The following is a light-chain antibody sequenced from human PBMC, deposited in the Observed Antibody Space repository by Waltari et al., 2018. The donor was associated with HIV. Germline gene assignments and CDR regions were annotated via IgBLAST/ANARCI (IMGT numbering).Light chain of an antibody. Sequence: QSVLTQPPSASGTPGQRVTIRCSGSSFNIGRNFVSWYQQLPGAAPKLLIYRNNQRPLGVPDRFSGSKSGTSASLAISGLRSEDEADYYCAAWDDSLSGFYVVGTGTKVTVL. CDR1: SFNIGRNF. J-gene: IGLJ1*01. V-gene: IGLV1-47*01. CDR2: RNN. CDR3: AAWDDSLSGFYV.